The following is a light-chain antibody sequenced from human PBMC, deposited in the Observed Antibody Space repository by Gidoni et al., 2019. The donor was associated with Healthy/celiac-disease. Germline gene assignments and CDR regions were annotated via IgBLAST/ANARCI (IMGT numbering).Light chain of an antibody. J-gene: IGKJ3*01. CDR1: QSVLYSSKHKNY. V-gene: IGKV4-1*01. CDR3: QQYYSTPFT. CDR2: WAS. Sequence: DIVMTQSPDSLAVSLGERATINCKSSQSVLYSSKHKNYLAWYQQKPGQPPKLLIYWASTRESGVPDRFSGSGSGKDFTLTISSLQAEDGAVYYCQQYYSTPFTFXPXTKVDIK.